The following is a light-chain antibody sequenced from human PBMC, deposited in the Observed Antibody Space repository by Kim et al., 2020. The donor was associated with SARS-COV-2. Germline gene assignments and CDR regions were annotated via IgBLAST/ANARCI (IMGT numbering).Light chain of an antibody. V-gene: IGKV1-6*01. CDR2: AAS. J-gene: IGKJ1*01. Sequence: AIQMTQSPSSLSASVGDRVSITCRASLDIRNNLAWHQQKPGQAPTLLIFAASTLQSGVPSRFSGSGSGTDFTLTISNLQPEDFAAYYCLQDYNFPRTFGQGTKVHI. CDR1: LDIRNN. CDR3: LQDYNFPRT.